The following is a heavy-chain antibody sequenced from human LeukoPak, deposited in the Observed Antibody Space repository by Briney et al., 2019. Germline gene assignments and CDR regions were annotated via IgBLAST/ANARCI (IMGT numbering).Heavy chain of an antibody. CDR2: IKSKTDGGTT. CDR3: TTDDYGDYGGGDAFDI. CDR1: GFNLSNPW. V-gene: IGHV3-15*01. D-gene: IGHD4-17*01. Sequence: GGSLRLSRAASGFNLSNPWMSWVRQAPGKGLEWVGRIKSKTDGGTTDYAAPVKGRFTISRDESKNTLYLKMNTLKTEDTAVYYCTTDDYGDYGGGDAFDIWGQGTMVTVSS. J-gene: IGHJ3*02.